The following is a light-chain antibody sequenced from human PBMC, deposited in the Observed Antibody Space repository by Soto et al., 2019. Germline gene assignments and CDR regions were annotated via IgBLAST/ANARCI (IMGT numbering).Light chain of an antibody. V-gene: IGKV3-11*01. Sequence: EVVLTQSPAILSLSPGERATLSCRASPSVKSSLAWYQQKPGQPPRLLIYDASHRATGIPARFSGSGSGTDFTLTISSLEPEDVAVYFCQQRSNWPPVTFGGGTKVQI. CDR1: PSVKSS. CDR3: QQRSNWPPVT. J-gene: IGKJ4*01. CDR2: DAS.